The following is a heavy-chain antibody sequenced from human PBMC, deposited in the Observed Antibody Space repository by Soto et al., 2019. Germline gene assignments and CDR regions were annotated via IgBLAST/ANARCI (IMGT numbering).Heavy chain of an antibody. Sequence: SVKVSCKASGGTFSSYTISWVRQAPGQGLEWMGRIIPILGIANYAQKFQGRVTITADKSTSTAYMELSSLRSEDTAVYYCARVSGYCSSNSCYYEYWGQGTMVTVSS. J-gene: IGHJ4*02. CDR1: GGTFSSYT. D-gene: IGHD2-2*01. CDR3: ARVSGYCSSNSCYYEY. CDR2: IIPILGIA. V-gene: IGHV1-69*02.